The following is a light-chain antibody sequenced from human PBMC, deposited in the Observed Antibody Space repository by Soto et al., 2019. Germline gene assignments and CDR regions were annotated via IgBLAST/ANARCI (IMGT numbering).Light chain of an antibody. Sequence: EIVLTQSPGTLSLSPGERATLSCRASQSVSSSFLAWYQQKPGQAPRLLIYGASSRATGTPDRFSGSGSGTHFTLTISRLEPEDVAVYYCQQYGSSPLTFGGATKVEIK. V-gene: IGKV3-20*01. CDR1: QSVSSSF. CDR3: QQYGSSPLT. CDR2: GAS. J-gene: IGKJ4*01.